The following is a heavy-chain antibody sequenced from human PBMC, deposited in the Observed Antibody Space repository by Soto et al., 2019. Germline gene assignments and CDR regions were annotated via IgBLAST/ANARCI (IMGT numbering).Heavy chain of an antibody. Sequence: GSLRLSCAASGFTFSDYYMDWVRQLPGKGLEWVGRTRDKANNYASEYAPSLKGRFTISRHDSEDSMFLQLNSLKTEDTAVYYCARDTGGSYDFWGQGALVTVSS. CDR3: ARDTGGSYDF. CDR2: TRDKANNYAS. V-gene: IGHV3-72*01. J-gene: IGHJ4*02. D-gene: IGHD1-26*01. CDR1: GFTFSDYY.